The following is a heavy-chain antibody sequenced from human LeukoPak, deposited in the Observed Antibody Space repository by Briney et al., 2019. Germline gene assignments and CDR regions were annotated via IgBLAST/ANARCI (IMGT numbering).Heavy chain of an antibody. CDR1: GFSFYTYG. J-gene: IGHJ4*02. D-gene: IGHD1-1*01. V-gene: IGHV3-33*01. CDR2: IWNDGSNK. CDR3: ARDLTNNWTFDY. Sequence: GGSLRLSCAVSGFSFYTYGIHWVRHAPGKGLEWVAVIWNDGSNKYYADSVKGRFTISRDNSKNTLYLQMNSLRPEDTAVYYCARDLTNNWTFDYGGQGTLVIVSS.